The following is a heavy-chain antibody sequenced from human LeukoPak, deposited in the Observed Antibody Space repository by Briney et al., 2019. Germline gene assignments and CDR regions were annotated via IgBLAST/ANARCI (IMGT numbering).Heavy chain of an antibody. V-gene: IGHV4-59*01. CDR3: ARGGYYGSGNDFRFDP. J-gene: IGHJ5*02. D-gene: IGHD3-10*01. CDR1: GGSISSYY. CDR2: IYYSGST. Sequence: PSETLSLTCTVSGGSISSYYWSWIQQPPGKGLEWIGYIYYSGSTNYKPSLKSRVTISVDTSKNQFSLKLSSVTAADTAVYYCARGGYYGSGNDFRFDPWGQGTLVTVSS.